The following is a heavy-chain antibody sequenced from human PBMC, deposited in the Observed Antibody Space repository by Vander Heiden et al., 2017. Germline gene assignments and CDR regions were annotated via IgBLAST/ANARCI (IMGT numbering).Heavy chain of an antibody. CDR1: GFTFDDYA. Sequence: EVQLVESGGGLVQPGRSLRLSCSASGFTFDDYAMHWVRQAPGKGLEWVSGISWNSGSIGYADSGKGRFTISRDNAKNSLYLQMNSLRAEDTALYYCAKDLFAGATMSGMDVWGQGTTVTVSS. CDR3: AKDLFAGATMSGMDV. J-gene: IGHJ6*02. V-gene: IGHV3-9*01. CDR2: ISWNSGSI. D-gene: IGHD3-10*02.